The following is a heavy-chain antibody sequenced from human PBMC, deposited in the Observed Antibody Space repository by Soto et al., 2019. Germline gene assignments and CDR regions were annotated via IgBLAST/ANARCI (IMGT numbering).Heavy chain of an antibody. Sequence: QVQLVQSGAEVKKPGSSVKVSCKASGGTFSSYTISWVRQAPGQGLEWMGRIIPILGIANYAQKFQGRVTITADKSTSTAYMELSSLRSEDTAVYYCARTIKGVSSNDWGQGTLVTVSS. CDR2: IIPILGIA. J-gene: IGHJ4*02. CDR1: GGTFSSYT. D-gene: IGHD3-10*01. CDR3: ARTIKGVSSND. V-gene: IGHV1-69*02.